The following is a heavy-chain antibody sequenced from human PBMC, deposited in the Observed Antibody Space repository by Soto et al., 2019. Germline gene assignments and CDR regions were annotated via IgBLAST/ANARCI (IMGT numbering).Heavy chain of an antibody. D-gene: IGHD1-26*01. CDR2: FDPEDGET. CDR3: ATAGATIVYYGMDV. J-gene: IGHJ6*02. Sequence: ASGKVSCKVSGYTLTELSMHWVRQAPGKGLEWMGGFDPEDGETIYAQKFQGRVTMTEDTSTDTAYMELSSLRSEDTAVYYCATAGATIVYYGMDVWGQGTTVTVSS. CDR1: GYTLTELS. V-gene: IGHV1-24*01.